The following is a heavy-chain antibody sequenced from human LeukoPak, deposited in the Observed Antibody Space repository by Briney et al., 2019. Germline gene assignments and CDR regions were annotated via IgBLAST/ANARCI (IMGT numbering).Heavy chain of an antibody. D-gene: IGHD5-12*01. CDR2: MNNGPGAT. CDR1: GFSFSTSP. CDR3: AKTHYDLLDV. V-gene: IGHV3-23*01. J-gene: IGHJ6*02. Sequence: PGGSLRLSCAASGFSFSTSPMSWVRQPPGKGLEWVSAMNNGPGATFYRDSVRGRFTISRDDSESTLYLQMNSLRAEDTCTYYCAKTHYDLLDVWGQGTTVTVSS.